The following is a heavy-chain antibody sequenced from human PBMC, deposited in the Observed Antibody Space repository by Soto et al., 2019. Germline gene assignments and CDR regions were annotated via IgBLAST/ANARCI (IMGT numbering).Heavy chain of an antibody. Sequence: SETLSLTCTVSGGSISSYYWSWIRQPPGKGLEWIGYIYYSGSTNYNPSLKSRVTISVDTSKNQFSLKLSSVTAADTAVYYCAREPYGSYFDYWGQGTLVTVSS. D-gene: IGHD4-17*01. CDR3: AREPYGSYFDY. V-gene: IGHV4-59*01. J-gene: IGHJ4*02. CDR1: GGSISSYY. CDR2: IYYSGST.